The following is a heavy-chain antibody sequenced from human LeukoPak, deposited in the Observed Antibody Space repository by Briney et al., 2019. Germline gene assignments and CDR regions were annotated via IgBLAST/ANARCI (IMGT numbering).Heavy chain of an antibody. Sequence: GGSLRLSCAASGFTFSSYEMNWVRQAPGKGLEWVSSISSSSSYIYNADSVKGRFTISRDNAKNSLYLQMNSLRAEDTAVYYCARGLGYCSSSSCRGSFDSWGQGTLVTVSS. J-gene: IGHJ4*02. CDR1: GFTFSSYE. CDR3: ARGLGYCSSSSCRGSFDS. CDR2: ISSSSSYI. V-gene: IGHV3-21*01. D-gene: IGHD2-2*01.